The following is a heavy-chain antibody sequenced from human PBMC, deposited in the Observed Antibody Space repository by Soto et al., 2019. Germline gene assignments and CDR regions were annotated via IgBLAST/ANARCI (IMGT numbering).Heavy chain of an antibody. CDR2: ISPSGGNT. CDR3: ASDSRRLRLGFYYYYYLDV. V-gene: IGHV1-46*03. Sequence: ASVKVSCKASGYTFTSYYMHWVRQAPGQGREWMGIISPSGGNTSYAQKFQGRVTMTSDTSTSTVYMELSRLRSEDTAVYYCASDSRRLRLGFYYYYYLDVWGKGTMVTVSS. CDR1: GYTFTSYY. D-gene: IGHD7-27*01. J-gene: IGHJ6*03.